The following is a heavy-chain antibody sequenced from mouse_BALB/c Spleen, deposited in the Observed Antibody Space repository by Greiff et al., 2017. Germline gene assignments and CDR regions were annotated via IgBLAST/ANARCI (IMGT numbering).Heavy chain of an antibody. CDR3: ARRGYFYAMDY. V-gene: IGHV1S29*02. CDR1: GYTFTDYN. D-gene: IGHD2-3*01. J-gene: IGHJ4*01. Sequence: VQLQQSGPELVKSGTSVKISCKASGYTFTDYNMHCVKQSHGKSLEWIGYIYPFNGGTDYNQKFKSKATMTVDKSSSTEYMEIRNLTSEDSAVYYCARRGYFYAMDYWGQGTSVTVSS. CDR2: IYPFNGGT.